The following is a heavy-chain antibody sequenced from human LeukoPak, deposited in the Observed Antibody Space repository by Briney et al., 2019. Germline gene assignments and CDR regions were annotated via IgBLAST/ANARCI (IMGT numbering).Heavy chain of an antibody. V-gene: IGHV3-53*01. J-gene: IGHJ4*02. CDR2: IHNTVRI. CDR1: GLTVNNNY. CDR3: ILTTVATSIEY. Sequence: GGSLRLSCAVSGLTVNNNYVNWVRQAPGKGLEWVSVIHNTVRIHYADSVNGRFTISSDTSKNTVYLQMNGLRAEDTAVYYCILTTVATSIEYWGPGILVTVSP. D-gene: IGHD4-23*01.